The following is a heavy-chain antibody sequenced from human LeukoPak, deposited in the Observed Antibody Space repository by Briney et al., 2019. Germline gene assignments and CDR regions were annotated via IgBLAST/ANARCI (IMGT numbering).Heavy chain of an antibody. CDR1: ADSVSSKSAA. J-gene: IGHJ4*02. Sequence: SQTPSHTCAISADSVSSKSAAGSWSRQSPSRGVEWLGRSYYESQWNNNYAVSVRGRITINQDTSKNQFYLLLHSVTPEDTADFYGARDSGLCDPEYWGQGTLVTVS. V-gene: IGHV6-1*01. CDR2: SYYESQWNN. D-gene: IGHD3-10*02. CDR3: ARDSGLCDPEY.